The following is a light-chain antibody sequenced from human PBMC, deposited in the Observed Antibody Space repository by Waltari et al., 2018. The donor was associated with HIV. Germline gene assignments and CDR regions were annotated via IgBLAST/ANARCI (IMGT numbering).Light chain of an antibody. V-gene: IGKV3-20*01. CDR2: GAS. J-gene: IGKJ2*01. CDR3: QQYDSSPYT. CDR1: KNFTSQY. Sequence: EIVLTQSSAALSLSPGEPHTVSCRARKNFTSQYLAWYQQKSGQAPRLLLFGASTRNSGVPTRFGGAGSGADFTLTVTRLEPEDFALYFCQQYDSSPYTFGQGT.